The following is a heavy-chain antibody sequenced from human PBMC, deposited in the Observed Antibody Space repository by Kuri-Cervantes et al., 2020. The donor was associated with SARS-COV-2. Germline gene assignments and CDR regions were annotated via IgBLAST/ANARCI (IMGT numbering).Heavy chain of an antibody. D-gene: IGHD5-12*01. J-gene: IGHJ6*02. Sequence: WGSLRLSCAASGFTFSSYWMHWVRQAPGKGLVWVSRINSDGSSTSYADSVKGRFTISRDNAKNTLYLQMNSLRAEDTAVYYCARVVATTVRGTNYYYYGMDVWGQGTTVTVSS. CDR2: INSDGSST. CDR1: GFTFSSYW. V-gene: IGHV3-74*01. CDR3: ARVVATTVRGTNYYYYGMDV.